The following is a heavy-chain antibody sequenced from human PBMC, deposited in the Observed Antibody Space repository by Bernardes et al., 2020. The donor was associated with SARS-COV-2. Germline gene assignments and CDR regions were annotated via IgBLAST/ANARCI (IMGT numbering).Heavy chain of an antibody. D-gene: IGHD6-6*01. J-gene: IGHJ6*04. CDR1: GGSVSSGSYY. Sequence: SETLSLTCTVSGGSVSSGSYYWSWIRQPPGKGLEWIGYIYYSGSTNYNPSLKSRVTISVDTSKNQFSLKLSPVTASDTAVYSCARDSQGRQLVDNSSYYYGMDVWGEGTTVTVSS. CDR3: ARDSQGRQLVDNSSYYYGMDV. V-gene: IGHV4-61*01. CDR2: IYYSGST.